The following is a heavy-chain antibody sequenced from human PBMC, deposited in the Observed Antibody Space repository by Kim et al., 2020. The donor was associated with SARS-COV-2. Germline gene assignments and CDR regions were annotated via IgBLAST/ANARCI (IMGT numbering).Heavy chain of an antibody. J-gene: IGHJ6*01. Sequence: GGSLRLSCAASGFSFSRYAMSWIRQAPGKGLEWVSGVSGTGLNTYYADSVKGRFLISRDKSTNTVYLQMNSLGVEDTALYYCAKHGRPISGSYY. V-gene: IGHV3-23*01. CDR2: VSGTGLNT. CDR3: AKHGRPISGSYY. D-gene: IGHD1-26*01. CDR1: GFSFSRYA.